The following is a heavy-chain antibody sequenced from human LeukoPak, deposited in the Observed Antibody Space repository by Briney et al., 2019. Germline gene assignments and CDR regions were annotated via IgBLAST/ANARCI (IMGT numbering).Heavy chain of an antibody. V-gene: IGHV4-34*01. D-gene: IGHD5-12*01. J-gene: IGHJ4*02. Sequence: PSETLSLTCAVYGGSFTDYYWSCIRRPPGKGLEWIGEINHSGYTNYNPSLKSRVSVSVDTSKNQFSLKLSSVTAADTAVYYCARGQYTGYPTHWGQGTLVTVSS. CDR2: INHSGYT. CDR1: GGSFTDYY. CDR3: ARGQYTGYPTH.